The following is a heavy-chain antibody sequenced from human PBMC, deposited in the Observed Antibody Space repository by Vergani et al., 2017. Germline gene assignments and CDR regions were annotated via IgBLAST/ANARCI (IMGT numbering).Heavy chain of an antibody. Sequence: EVQLVQSGAEVKKPGESLKISCKGSGYSFTSYWIGWVRQMPGKGLEWMGIIYPGDSDTRYSPSFQGQVTISADKSISTAYLQWSSLKASDTAMYYCAGQNRITIFGVVTRHFDYWGQGTLVTVSS. D-gene: IGHD3-3*01. CDR1: GYSFTSYW. J-gene: IGHJ4*02. CDR2: IYPGDSDT. V-gene: IGHV5-51*01. CDR3: AGQNRITIFGVVTRHFDY.